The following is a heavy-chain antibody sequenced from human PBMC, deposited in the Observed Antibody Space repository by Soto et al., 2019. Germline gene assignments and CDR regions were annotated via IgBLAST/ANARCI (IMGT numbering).Heavy chain of an antibody. Sequence: GGSLRLSCAASGFTFSSYGMHWVRQAPGKGLEWVAVISYDGSNKYYADSVKGRFTISRDNSKNTLYLQMNSLRAEDTAVYYCAKEGRSVAATPHYYYYMDVWGKGTTVTVSS. J-gene: IGHJ6*03. V-gene: IGHV3-30*18. CDR2: ISYDGSNK. CDR1: GFTFSSYG. CDR3: AKEGRSVAATPHYYYYMDV. D-gene: IGHD2-15*01.